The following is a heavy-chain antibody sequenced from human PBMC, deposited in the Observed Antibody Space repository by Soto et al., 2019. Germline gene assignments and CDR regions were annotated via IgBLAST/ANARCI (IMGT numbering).Heavy chain of an antibody. CDR2: IIPIFGTA. V-gene: IGHV1-69*01. Sequence: QVQLVQSGAEVRKPGSSVKVCCEASGGTFSSYAISWVRQAPGQGLEWMGGIIPIFGTANYAQKFQGRVTITADEATSTAYMELSSLRSEDTAVYYCARDAPYDSSGYYFDYWGQGTLVTVSS. CDR3: ARDAPYDSSGYYFDY. D-gene: IGHD3-22*01. CDR1: GGTFSSYA. J-gene: IGHJ4*02.